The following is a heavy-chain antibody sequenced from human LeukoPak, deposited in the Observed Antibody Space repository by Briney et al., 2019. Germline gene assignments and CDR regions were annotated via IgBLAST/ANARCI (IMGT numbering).Heavy chain of an antibody. CDR1: GGTFSSYA. J-gene: IGHJ4*02. D-gene: IGHD3-22*01. V-gene: IGHV1-69*04. CDR3: ARISPRLYYYDSSGYGPTNDY. CDR2: IIPILGIA. Sequence: GASVKVSCKASGGTFSSYAISWVRQAPGQGLEWMGRIIPILGIANYAQKFQGRVTITADKSTSTAYMELSSLRSEDTAVYYCARISPRLYYYDSSGYGPTNDYWGQGTLVTVSS.